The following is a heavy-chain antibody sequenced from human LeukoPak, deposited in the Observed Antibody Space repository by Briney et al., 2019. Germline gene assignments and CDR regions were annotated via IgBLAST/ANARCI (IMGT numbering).Heavy chain of an antibody. Sequence: ASVKVSCKTSGYTFTGYGIHWVRQAPGQGLEWMGWISAYNGNTNYAQKLQGRVTVTTDTSTSTAYMELRSLKSDDTAVYYCARGRSLDYWGQGTLVTVSS. J-gene: IGHJ4*02. CDR2: ISAYNGNT. CDR1: GYTFTGYG. V-gene: IGHV1-18*01. CDR3: ARGRSLDY.